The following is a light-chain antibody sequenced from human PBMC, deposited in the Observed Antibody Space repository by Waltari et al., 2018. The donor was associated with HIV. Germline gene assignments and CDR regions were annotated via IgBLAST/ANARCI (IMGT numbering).Light chain of an antibody. CDR1: SSDVGSYNL. J-gene: IGLJ2*01. CDR2: EVS. Sequence: QSALTQPASVSGSPGQSITISCTGTSSDVGSYNLVSWYQQNPAKAPKLMIYEVSKRPSGVSNRFSGSKSGNTASLTISGLQAEDEAAYYCCSYAGSSTLIFGGGTKLTVL. CDR3: CSYAGSSTLI. V-gene: IGLV2-23*02.